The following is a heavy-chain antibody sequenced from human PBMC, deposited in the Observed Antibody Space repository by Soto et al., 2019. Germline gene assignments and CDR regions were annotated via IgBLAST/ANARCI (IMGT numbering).Heavy chain of an antibody. D-gene: IGHD2-15*01. J-gene: IGHJ4*02. CDR3: AREGYCSGGSCYSNLGDY. Sequence: QVQLVQSGAEVKKPGASVKVSCKASGYTFTSYAMHWVRQAPGQRLEWMGWINAGNGNTKYSQKFQGRVTITRDTSASTAYMELSSLRSADTAVYYCAREGYCSGGSCYSNLGDYWGQGTLVTVSS. CDR1: GYTFTSYA. V-gene: IGHV1-3*01. CDR2: INAGNGNT.